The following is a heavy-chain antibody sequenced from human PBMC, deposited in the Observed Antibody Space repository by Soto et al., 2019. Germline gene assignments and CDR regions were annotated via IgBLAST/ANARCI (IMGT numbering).Heavy chain of an antibody. J-gene: IGHJ4*02. CDR2: ISYDGSNK. Sequence: QVQLVESGGGVVQPGRSLRLSCAASGFTFSSYAMHWVRQAPGKGLEWVAVISYDGSNKYYADSVKGRFTISRDNSKNTLYLQMNSLRAEDTAVYXXARXXXSIVGGCDYWGQGTLVTVSS. V-gene: IGHV3-30-3*01. CDR1: GFTFSSYA. CDR3: ARXXXSIVGGCDY. D-gene: IGHD1-26*01.